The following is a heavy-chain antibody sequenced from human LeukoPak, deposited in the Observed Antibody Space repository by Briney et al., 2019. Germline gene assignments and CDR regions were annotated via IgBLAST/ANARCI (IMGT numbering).Heavy chain of an antibody. CDR2: INQDGAET. CDR3: AKAGALWFGESLFDY. CDR1: GFTFNNYW. D-gene: IGHD3-10*01. J-gene: IGHJ4*02. Sequence: GSLRLSCAASGFTFNNYWMGWVRLAPGKGLEWVANINQDGAETYYIDSVKGRFTVSRDNAKNSLYLQMNSLRAEDTAVYYCAKAGALWFGESLFDYWGQGTLVTVSS. V-gene: IGHV3-7*01.